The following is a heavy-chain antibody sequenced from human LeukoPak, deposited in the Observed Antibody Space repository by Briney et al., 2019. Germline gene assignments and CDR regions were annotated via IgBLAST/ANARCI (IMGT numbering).Heavy chain of an antibody. CDR1: GGTFSSYA. CDR2: IIPILGIA. Sequence: SVKVSCKASGGTFSSYAMRWVRQAPGQGLEWMGRIIPILGIANYAQKFQGRVTITADKSTSTAYMELSSLRSEDTAVYYCARVPFSTGTEYNLFDPWGQGTLVTVPS. D-gene: IGHD1-1*01. CDR3: ARVPFSTGTEYNLFDP. V-gene: IGHV1-69*04. J-gene: IGHJ5*02.